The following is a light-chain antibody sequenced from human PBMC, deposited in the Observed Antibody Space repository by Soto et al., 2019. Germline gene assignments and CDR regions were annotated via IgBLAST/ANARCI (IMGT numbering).Light chain of an antibody. CDR1: SSDVGGSKY. Sequence: QSVLTQPASVSGSPGQSITISCTGTSSDVGGSKYVSWYQQHPDKAPKLMIYEVSNRPSGVSPRFSGSKSVNTASLTISGLQAEDEADYYCTSYISSNTLVFGGGTQLTVL. CDR3: TSYISSNTLV. CDR2: EVS. V-gene: IGLV2-14*01. J-gene: IGLJ2*01.